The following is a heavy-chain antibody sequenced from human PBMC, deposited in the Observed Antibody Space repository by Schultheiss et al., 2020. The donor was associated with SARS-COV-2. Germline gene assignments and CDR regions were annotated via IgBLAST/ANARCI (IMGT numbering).Heavy chain of an antibody. Sequence: ASVKVSCKASGYTFTSYDINWVRQATGQGLEWMGWMNPNSGNTGYAQKFQGRVTMTRNTSISTAYMELRSLRSDDTAVYYCARACTSCYDYYYYYMDVWGKGTTVTVSS. CDR2: MNPNSGNT. CDR1: GYTFTSYD. CDR3: ARACTSCYDYYYYYMDV. D-gene: IGHD2-2*01. J-gene: IGHJ6*03. V-gene: IGHV1-8*01.